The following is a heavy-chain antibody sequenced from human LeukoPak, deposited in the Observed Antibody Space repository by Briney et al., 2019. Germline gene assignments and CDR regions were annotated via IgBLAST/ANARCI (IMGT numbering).Heavy chain of an antibody. D-gene: IGHD3-3*01. CDR3: ARSGDYDFWSGYSTRLGGDV. J-gene: IGHJ6*04. CDR2: IYYSGST. CDR1: GGSISSGSYY. Sequence: SETLSLTCTVSGGSISSGSYYWGWIRQSPGKGLEWIGSIYYSGSTYYNPSLKSRVTISVDTSKNQFSLKLSSVTAADTAVYYCARSGDYDFWSGYSTRLGGDVWGKGTTVTVSS. V-gene: IGHV4-39*01.